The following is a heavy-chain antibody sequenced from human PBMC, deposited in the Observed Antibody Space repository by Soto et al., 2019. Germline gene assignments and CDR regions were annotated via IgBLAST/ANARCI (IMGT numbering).Heavy chain of an antibody. Sequence: ASVKVSCKASGYTFTSYGISWVRQAPGQGLEWMGWISAYNGNTNYAQKLQGRVTMTTDTSTSTAYMELRSLRSDDTAVYYCACGPYSSSSGEIDPNYWGQGTLVTVSS. CDR3: ACGPYSSSSGEIDPNY. CDR1: GYTFTSYG. D-gene: IGHD6-6*01. J-gene: IGHJ4*02. CDR2: ISAYNGNT. V-gene: IGHV1-18*01.